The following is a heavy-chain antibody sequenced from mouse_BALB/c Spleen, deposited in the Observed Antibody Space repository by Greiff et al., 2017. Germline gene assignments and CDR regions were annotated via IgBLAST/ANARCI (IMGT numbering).Heavy chain of an antibody. CDR2: IDPANGNT. Sequence: VQLQQSGAELVKPGASVKLSCTASGFNIKDTYMHWVKQRPEQGLEWIGRIDPANGNTKYDPKFQGKATITADTSSNTAYLQLSSLTSEDTAVYYCARVIYYGNYAYAMDYWGQGTSVTVSS. J-gene: IGHJ4*01. CDR3: ARVIYYGNYAYAMDY. D-gene: IGHD2-1*01. V-gene: IGHV14-3*02. CDR1: GFNIKDTY.